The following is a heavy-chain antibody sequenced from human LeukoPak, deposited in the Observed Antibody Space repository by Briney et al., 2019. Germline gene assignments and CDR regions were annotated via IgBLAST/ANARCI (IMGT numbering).Heavy chain of an antibody. CDR1: GFTFSSYA. Sequence: GGSLRLSCAASGFTFSSYAMYWVRQAPEKGLEYVSAISTNGGSTYYANSVKGRFTISRDNSKNTLYLQMASLRAEDMAVYYCAGGSSWYRGIDYWGQGTLVTVSS. CDR2: ISTNGGST. CDR3: AGGSSWYRGIDY. V-gene: IGHV3-64*01. D-gene: IGHD6-13*01. J-gene: IGHJ4*02.